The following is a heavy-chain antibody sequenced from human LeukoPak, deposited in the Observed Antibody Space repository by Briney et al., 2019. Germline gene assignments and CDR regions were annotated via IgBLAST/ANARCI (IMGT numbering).Heavy chain of an antibody. CDR3: ARVRRIAYCDY. CDR2: INHSGST. V-gene: IGHV4-34*01. Sequence: SETLSLTCAVYGGSFSGYYWSWICQPPGKGLEWIGEINHSGSTNYNPSLKSRVTISVDTSKNQFSLKLSSVTAADTAVYYCARVRRIAYCDYWGQGTLVTVSS. J-gene: IGHJ4*02. CDR1: GGSFSGYY. D-gene: IGHD2-21*01.